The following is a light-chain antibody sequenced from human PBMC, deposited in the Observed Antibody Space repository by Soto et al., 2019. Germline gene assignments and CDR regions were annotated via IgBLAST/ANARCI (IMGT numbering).Light chain of an antibody. CDR1: SGDVGAYNY. J-gene: IGLJ2*01. CDR3: SSYTSSSTLL. Sequence: QSVLTQPASVSGSPGQSIAISCTGTSGDVGAYNYVSWYQQHPGKAPKLMIHDVSNRPSGVSNRFSGSKSGNTASLTISGLQAEDEADYYCSSYTSSSTLLFGGGTKVTVL. CDR2: DVS. V-gene: IGLV2-14*01.